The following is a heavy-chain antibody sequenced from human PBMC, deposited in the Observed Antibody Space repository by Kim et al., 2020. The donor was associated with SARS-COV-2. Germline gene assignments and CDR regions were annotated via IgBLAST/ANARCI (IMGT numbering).Heavy chain of an antibody. J-gene: IGHJ6*02. D-gene: IGHD3-3*01. CDR2: ISYDGSNK. Sequence: GGSLRLSCAASGFTFSSYAMHWVRQAPGKGLEWVAGISYDGSNKYYADSVKGRFTISRDNSKNTLYLQMNSLRAEDTAVYYCAREAWDFWSGYYNYYYYGMDAWGQGTTVTVSS. CDR1: GFTFSSYA. CDR3: AREAWDFWSGYYNYYYYGMDA. V-gene: IGHV3-30-3*01.